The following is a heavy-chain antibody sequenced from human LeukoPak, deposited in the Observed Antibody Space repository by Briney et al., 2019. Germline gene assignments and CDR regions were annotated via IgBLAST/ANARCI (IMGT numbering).Heavy chain of an antibody. CDR3: ARDSSGWYGGVNPFDY. V-gene: IGHV1-18*01. D-gene: IGHD6-19*01. CDR2: ISAYNGNT. CDR1: GYTFTNYG. Sequence: ASVKVSCKTSGYTFTNYGISWVRQAPGQGLEWMGWISAYNGNTNYAQKLQGRVTMTTDTSTSTAYMELRSLRSDDTAVYYCARDSSGWYGGVNPFDYWGQGTLVTVSS. J-gene: IGHJ4*02.